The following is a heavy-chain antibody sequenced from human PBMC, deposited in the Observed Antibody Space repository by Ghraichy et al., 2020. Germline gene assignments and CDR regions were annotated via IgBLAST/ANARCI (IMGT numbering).Heavy chain of an antibody. V-gene: IGHV3-30*04. CDR1: GFTFSSYA. D-gene: IGHD5-18*01. CDR3: ARDFTPYSYEYYGMDV. J-gene: IGHJ6*02. CDR2: ISYDGSNK. Sequence: GGSLRLSCAASGFTFSSYAMHWVRQAPGKGLEWVAVISYDGSNKYYADSVKGRFTISRDNSKNTLYLQMNSLRAEDTAVYYCARDFTPYSYEYYGMDVWGQGTTVTVSS.